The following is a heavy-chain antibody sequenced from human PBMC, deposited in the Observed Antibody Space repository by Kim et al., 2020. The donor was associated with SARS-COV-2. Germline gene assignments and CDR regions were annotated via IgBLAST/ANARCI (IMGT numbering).Heavy chain of an antibody. J-gene: IGHJ4*02. CDR3: AKDAGEGYGSDHFDY. V-gene: IGHV3-30*18. D-gene: IGHD3-10*01. Sequence: GGSLRLSCAASGFTFSSYGMHWVRQAPGKGLEWVAVISYDGSNKYYADSVKGRFTISRDNSKNTLYLQMNSLRAEDTAVYYCAKDAGEGYGSDHFDYWGQGTLVTVSS. CDR2: ISYDGSNK. CDR1: GFTFSSYG.